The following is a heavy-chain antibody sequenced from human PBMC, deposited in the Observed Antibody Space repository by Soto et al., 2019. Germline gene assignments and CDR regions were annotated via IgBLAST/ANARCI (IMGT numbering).Heavy chain of an antibody. CDR3: ARVGYGSGSYHFDY. CDR1: GFTFSSCW. J-gene: IGHJ4*02. D-gene: IGHD3-10*01. V-gene: IGHV3-74*01. Sequence: EVKLVESGGGLVQPGGSLRLSCAASGFTFSSCWMHWVRHSPGKGLVWVSRINSDGSTTSYTDSVKGRFTISRDNAKNTLYLQMNSLRAEDTAVYYCARVGYGSGSYHFDYWGQGTLVTVSS. CDR2: INSDGSTT.